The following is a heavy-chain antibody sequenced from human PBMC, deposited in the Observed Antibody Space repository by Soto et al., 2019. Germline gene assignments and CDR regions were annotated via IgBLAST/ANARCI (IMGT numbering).Heavy chain of an antibody. CDR2: IYYSGST. D-gene: IGHD1-7*01. CDR1: GGSISSGGYY. CDR3: ARGDWNYLGWDY. Sequence: QVQLQESGPGLVKPSQTLSLTCTVSGGSISSGGYYWSWIRQHPGKGLEWIGYIYYSGSTYYNPSLKSRVTISVESSKNQCCLKLSSVTAADTAVYYCARGDWNYLGWDYWVQGTLVTVSS. J-gene: IGHJ4*02. V-gene: IGHV4-31*03.